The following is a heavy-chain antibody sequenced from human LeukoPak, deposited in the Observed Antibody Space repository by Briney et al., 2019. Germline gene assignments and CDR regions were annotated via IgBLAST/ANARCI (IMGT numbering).Heavy chain of an antibody. CDR3: ANLSPPIYDYVWGSYRYTLGMDV. Sequence: GGSLRLSCAASGFTFSSYDMHWVRQATGKGLEWVSAISGIGGSTYYADSVKGRFTISRDNSKNTLYLQMNSLRAEDTAVYYCANLSPPIYDYVWGSYRYTLGMDVWGQGTTVTVSS. J-gene: IGHJ6*02. D-gene: IGHD3-16*02. V-gene: IGHV3-23*01. CDR1: GFTFSSYD. CDR2: ISGIGGST.